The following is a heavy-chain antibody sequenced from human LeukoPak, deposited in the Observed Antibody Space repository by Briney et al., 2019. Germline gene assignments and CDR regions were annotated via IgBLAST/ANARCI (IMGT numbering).Heavy chain of an antibody. V-gene: IGHV4-59*01. CDR3: ARTLWFGDFYFDY. J-gene: IGHJ4*02. CDR2: IYHSGST. D-gene: IGHD3-10*01. CDR1: GGSISSYF. Sequence: PSETLSLTCTVPGGSISSYFWGWLRQPPAKGLERIGYIYHSGSTNYNPSLKSRVTISVDTSKNQFSLKLSSVTAADTAVYYCARTLWFGDFYFDYWGQGTLVTVSS.